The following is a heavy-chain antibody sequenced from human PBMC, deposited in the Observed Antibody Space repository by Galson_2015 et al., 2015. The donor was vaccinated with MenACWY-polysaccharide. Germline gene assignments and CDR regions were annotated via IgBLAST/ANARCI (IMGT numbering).Heavy chain of an antibody. CDR3: TRGSQHSANYGGD. CDR1: GFTFSSSW. Sequence: SLRLSCAASGFTFSSSWMHWVRQAPGKGLVWVSRILSVGSSTSYADSVRGRFTISRDNAKNMLHLQMNGLRGEDTAVYYCTRGSQHSANYGGDWGQGTLVTVSS. D-gene: IGHD1-7*01. V-gene: IGHV3-74*01. J-gene: IGHJ4*02. CDR2: ILSVGSST.